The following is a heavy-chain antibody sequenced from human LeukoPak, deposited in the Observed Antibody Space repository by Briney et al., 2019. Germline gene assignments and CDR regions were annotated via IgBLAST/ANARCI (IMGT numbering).Heavy chain of an antibody. CDR1: GFTFNIYG. J-gene: IGHJ4*02. Sequence: PGGSLRLSCVASGFTFNIYGMSWVRQASGKGLEWVSSVGGGNDIHYADSVKGRFTGSRDDAKNTVYLQMNSLRAEDTAICFCAKGATPGNSIWDHFDSWGQGTLVTVSS. V-gene: IGHV3-23*01. CDR3: AKGATPGNSIWDHFDS. CDR2: VGGGNDI. D-gene: IGHD1-7*01.